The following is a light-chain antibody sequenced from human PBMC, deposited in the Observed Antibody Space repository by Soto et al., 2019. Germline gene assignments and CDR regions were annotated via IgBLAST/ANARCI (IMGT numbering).Light chain of an antibody. CDR3: PQFGSSPGFT. Sequence: EIVLTQSPGTLSLSPGERATLSCRASQSINSRYLAWYQQKPGQAPRLLIYGASSRATGIPDRFSGSGSGTHFTLTISRLEPEDFAVYYWPQFGSSPGFTFGPGTKVDIK. J-gene: IGKJ3*01. CDR2: GAS. CDR1: QSINSRY. V-gene: IGKV3-20*01.